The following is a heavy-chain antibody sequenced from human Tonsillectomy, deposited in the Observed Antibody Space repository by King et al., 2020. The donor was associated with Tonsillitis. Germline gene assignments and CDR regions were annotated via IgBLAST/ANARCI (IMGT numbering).Heavy chain of an antibody. CDR3: AKDRVAKTKNNYYYGMDV. D-gene: IGHD1-14*01. CDR1: GFTSSSYA. V-gene: IGHV3-23*03. Sequence: VQLVESGGGLVQPGGSLRLSCAASGFTSSSYAMSWVRQAPGKGLEWVSVIYSGGSSTYYADSVKGRFTISRDNSKNTLYLQMNSLRAEDTAVYYCAKDRVAKTKNNYYYGMDVWGQGTTVTVSS. CDR2: IYSGGSST. J-gene: IGHJ6*02.